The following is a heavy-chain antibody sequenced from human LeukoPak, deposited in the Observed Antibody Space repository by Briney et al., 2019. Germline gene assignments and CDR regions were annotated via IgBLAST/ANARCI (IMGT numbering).Heavy chain of an antibody. CDR1: GYSISSGYY. CDR2: TYHSGSA. CDR3: ARGKQQLYYYMDV. J-gene: IGHJ6*03. D-gene: IGHD6-13*01. Sequence: SETLSLTCTVSGYSISSGYYWGWIRQPPGKGLEWIGSTYHSGSAYYNPSLKSRVTISVDTSKNQFSMKLSSVTAADTAVYYCARGKQQLYYYMDVWGKGTTVTISS. V-gene: IGHV4-38-2*02.